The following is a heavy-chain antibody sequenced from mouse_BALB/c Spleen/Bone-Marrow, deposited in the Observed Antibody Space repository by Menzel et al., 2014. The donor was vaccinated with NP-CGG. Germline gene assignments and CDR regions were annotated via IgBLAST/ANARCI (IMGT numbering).Heavy chain of an antibody. D-gene: IGHD1-1*01. CDR1: GFTFTDYY. CDR3: ARDMGGLLFDS. V-gene: IGHV7-3*02. CDR2: IRNKAYSYTT. Sequence: EVKVVESGGGLVQPGGSLRLPYATSGFTFTDYYMNWVRQPPGKALEWLAFIRNKAYSYTTEYSASVKGRFTISRDNSQNILYLQMNTLRAEDSATYYCARDMGGLLFDSWGQGTTLSVSS. J-gene: IGHJ2*01.